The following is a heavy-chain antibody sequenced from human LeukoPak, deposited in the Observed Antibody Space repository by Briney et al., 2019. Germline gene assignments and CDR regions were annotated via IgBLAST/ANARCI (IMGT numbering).Heavy chain of an antibody. CDR1: AFTFSSYG. Sequence: SGGTLRLSCAASAFTFSSYGMSWVRQAPGKGLEWVSAISGDGRDIFYADAVKGRFTISRDNSKNTLYLQMSSLRDEDTALYYLGIHGGGTIRIEAFDVWGQGTMVTISS. J-gene: IGHJ3*01. CDR3: GIHGGGTIRIEAFDV. V-gene: IGHV3-23*01. CDR2: ISGDGRDI. D-gene: IGHD3-16*01.